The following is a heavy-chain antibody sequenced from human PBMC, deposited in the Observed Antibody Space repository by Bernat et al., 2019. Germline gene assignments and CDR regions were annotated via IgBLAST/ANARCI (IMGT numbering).Heavy chain of an antibody. Sequence: QPGRSLRLSCAASGFTFSSYAMHWVRQAPGKGLEWVAVKSYDGSNKYYADSVKGRFTISRGNSKNTLYLQMNSLRAEDTAVYYCARDQEPDAFDIWGQGTMVTVSS. CDR2: KSYDGSNK. CDR3: ARDQEPDAFDI. CDR1: GFTFSSYA. J-gene: IGHJ3*02. D-gene: IGHD1-14*01. V-gene: IGHV3-30-3*01.